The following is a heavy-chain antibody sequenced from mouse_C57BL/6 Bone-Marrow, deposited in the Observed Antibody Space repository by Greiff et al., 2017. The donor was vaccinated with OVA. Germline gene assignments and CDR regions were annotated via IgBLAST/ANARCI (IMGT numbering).Heavy chain of an antibody. D-gene: IGHD4-1*01. CDR3: ASSNWFWFAY. CDR2: IWSGGST. V-gene: IGHV2-2*01. Sequence: VQLQESGPGLVQPSQSLSITCTVSGFSLTSYGVHWVRQSPGKGLEWLGVIWSGGSTDYNAAFISRLSISKDNSKSRVFLKMNSLQADDTAIYYCASSNWFWFAYWSQGTLVTVSA. CDR1: GFSLTSYG. J-gene: IGHJ3*01.